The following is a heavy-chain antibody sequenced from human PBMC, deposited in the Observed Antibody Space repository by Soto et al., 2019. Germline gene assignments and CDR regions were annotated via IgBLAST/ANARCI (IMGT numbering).Heavy chain of an antibody. J-gene: IGHJ6*02. CDR2: ISAYNGNT. D-gene: IGHD6-13*01. CDR1: DLTLFRYG. CDR3: ARDPVTHSSSWNGDHYYYGMDV. Sequence: ASVKVSRQGFDLTLFRYGISWVGKGPGQRVERVGWISAYNGNTNYAQKLQGRVTMTTDTSTSTAYMELRSLRSDDTAVYYCARDPVTHSSSWNGDHYYYGMDVWGQGTTVTVSS. V-gene: IGHV1-18*01.